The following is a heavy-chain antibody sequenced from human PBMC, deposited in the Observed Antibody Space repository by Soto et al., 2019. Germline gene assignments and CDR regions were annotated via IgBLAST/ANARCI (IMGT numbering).Heavy chain of an antibody. J-gene: IGHJ3*02. D-gene: IGHD3-9*01. CDR2: IDPSDSYT. CDR3: ARTSLRYFDWSPQNAFDI. Sequence: GESLKISCKGSGYSFTSYWMSWVRQMPGKGLEWMGRIDPSDSYTNYSPSFQGHVTISADKSISTAYLQWSSLKASDTAMYYCARTSLRYFDWSPQNAFDIWGQGTMVTV. V-gene: IGHV5-10-1*01. CDR1: GYSFTSYW.